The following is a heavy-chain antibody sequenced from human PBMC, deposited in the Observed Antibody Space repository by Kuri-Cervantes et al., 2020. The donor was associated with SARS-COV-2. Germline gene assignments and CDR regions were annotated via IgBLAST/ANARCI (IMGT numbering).Heavy chain of an antibody. CDR2: ISGSGGST. CDR3: AKDLGRPNWFVP. Sequence: GESLKISCAASGFTFSSYAMSWVRQAPGEGLEWVSAISGSGGSTYYADSVKGRFTISRDNSKNTLYLQMNSLRAEDTAVYYCAKDLGRPNWFVPWGQGTLVTVSS. V-gene: IGHV3-23*01. J-gene: IGHJ5*02. CDR1: GFTFSSYA.